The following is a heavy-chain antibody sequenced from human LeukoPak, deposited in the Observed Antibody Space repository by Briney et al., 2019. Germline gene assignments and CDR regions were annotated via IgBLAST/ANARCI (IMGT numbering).Heavy chain of an antibody. J-gene: IGHJ1*01. CDR2: ISGSGGST. CDR1: GFTFSSYA. CDR3: ARWGKYCSSTSCYSEEHAEYFQH. Sequence: GGSLRLSCAASGFTFSSYAMSWVRQAPGKGLEWVSAISGSGGSTYYADSVKGRFTISRDNSKNTLYLQMNSLRAEDTAVYYCARWGKYCSSTSCYSEEHAEYFQHWGQGTLVTVSS. D-gene: IGHD2-2*01. V-gene: IGHV3-23*01.